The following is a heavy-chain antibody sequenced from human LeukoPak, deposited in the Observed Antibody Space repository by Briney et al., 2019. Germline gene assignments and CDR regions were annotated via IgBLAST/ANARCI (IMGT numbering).Heavy chain of an antibody. V-gene: IGHV5-51*01. Sequence: GESLKISCQASGYSFTTYWIAWVRQLPGKGLEWMGRVYPGDSDITYSPSFQGQVTISADRSINTAYLQWSSLKASDSAMYYCASTDSYAFDYWGQGTLVTVSS. CDR2: VYPGDSDI. D-gene: IGHD5-24*01. CDR3: ASTDSYAFDY. CDR1: GYSFTTYW. J-gene: IGHJ4*02.